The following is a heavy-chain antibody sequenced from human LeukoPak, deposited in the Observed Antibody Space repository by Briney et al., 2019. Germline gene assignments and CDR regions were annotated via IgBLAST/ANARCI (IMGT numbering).Heavy chain of an antibody. CDR1: GYIFTDCY. V-gene: IGHV1-2*02. D-gene: IGHD6-13*01. CDR2: INPHSGGT. Sequence: GASVKVSCKASGYIFTDCYIHWVRQAPGQGLEWMGWINPHSGGTNYAQNFQGRVTMTRDTSITTVDMELRSLRSDDTAVYYCARVRYSSSWYSFDYWGQGTLVTVSS. CDR3: ARVRYSSSWYSFDY. J-gene: IGHJ4*02.